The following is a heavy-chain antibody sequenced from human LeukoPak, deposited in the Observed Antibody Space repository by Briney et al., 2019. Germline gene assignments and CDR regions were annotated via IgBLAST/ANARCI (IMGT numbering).Heavy chain of an antibody. V-gene: IGHV1-24*01. CDR1: GYTLTELS. J-gene: IGHJ6*03. CDR3: ARVTYGSGSYPLYYYYYMDV. Sequence: ASVKVSCKVSGYTLTELSMHWVRQAPGKGLEWMGGFDPEDGETIYAQKFQGRVTITADKSTSTAYMELSSLRSEDTAVYYCARVTYGSGSYPLYYYYYMDVWGKGTTVTVSS. CDR2: FDPEDGET. D-gene: IGHD3-10*01.